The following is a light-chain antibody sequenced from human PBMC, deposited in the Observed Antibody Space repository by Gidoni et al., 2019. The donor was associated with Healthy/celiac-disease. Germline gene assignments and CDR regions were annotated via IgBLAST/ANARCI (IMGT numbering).Light chain of an antibody. V-gene: IGKV1-5*03. Sequence: DIQMTQSPSTLSASVGDRVTITCRASQSISSWLAWYQQKPGKATKLLIYKASSLESGVPSRFSGSGSGTEFTLTISSLQPDDFATYYCHQYNSYSPEGSFGQGTKLEIK. CDR3: HQYNSYSPEGS. CDR2: KAS. J-gene: IGKJ2*04. CDR1: QSISSW.